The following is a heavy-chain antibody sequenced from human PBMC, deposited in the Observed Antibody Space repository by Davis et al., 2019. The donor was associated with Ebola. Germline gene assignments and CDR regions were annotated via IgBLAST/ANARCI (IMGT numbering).Heavy chain of an antibody. V-gene: IGHV2-5*02. Sequence: SGPTLVKPTQTLSLTCSFSGFSIGSSGVGVGWIRQPPGKALEWLAVIYWDNKKFFSPVLKARLTISKDTSKSHVVLTMTNMDPGDTATYYCARIRSAPIAAAGYSMDVWGQGTTVTVSS. CDR1: GFSIGSSGVG. CDR2: IYWDNKK. D-gene: IGHD6-13*01. J-gene: IGHJ6*02. CDR3: ARIRSAPIAAAGYSMDV.